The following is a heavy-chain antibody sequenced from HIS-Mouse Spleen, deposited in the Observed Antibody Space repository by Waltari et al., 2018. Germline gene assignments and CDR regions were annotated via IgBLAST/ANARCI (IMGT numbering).Heavy chain of an antibody. CDR1: GYTFTGYY. CDR3: ARQRSRDYVAFDI. J-gene: IGHJ3*02. CDR2: SNPKSGGT. D-gene: IGHD4-17*01. Sequence: QVQLVQSGAEVKKPGASVKVSCKASGYTFTGYYMHWVRQAPGQGLEWMGWSNPKSGGTNYAQKFQGRVTMTRDTSISTAYMELSRLRSDDTAVYYCARQRSRDYVAFDIWGQGTMVTVSS. V-gene: IGHV1-2*02.